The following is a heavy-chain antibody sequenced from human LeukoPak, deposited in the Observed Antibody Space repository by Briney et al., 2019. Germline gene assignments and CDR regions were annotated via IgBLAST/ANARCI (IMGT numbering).Heavy chain of an antibody. D-gene: IGHD6-13*01. V-gene: IGHV1-2*02. CDR1: GYTFTGYY. CDR2: INPNSGGT. CDR3: ARRAPRRAAAVEPFDY. Sequence: ASVKVSCEASGYTFTGYYMHWVRQAPGQGLEWMGWINPNSGGTNYAQKFQGRVTMTRDTSISTAYMELSRLRSDDTAVYYCARRAPRRAAAVEPFDYWGQGTLVTVSS. J-gene: IGHJ4*02.